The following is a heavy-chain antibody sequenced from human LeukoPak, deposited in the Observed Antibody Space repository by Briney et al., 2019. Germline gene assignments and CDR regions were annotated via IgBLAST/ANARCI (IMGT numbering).Heavy chain of an antibody. Sequence: GGSLRLSCAASGFTVSGNYMNWVRQAPGKGLEWVSVIYGGGNIYYADSVKGRFTISRDNSKNALYLQMNSLRAEDTAVYYCARGAGYNYPYYFDYWGQGTLVTVSS. J-gene: IGHJ4*02. V-gene: IGHV3-53*01. CDR2: IYGGGNI. CDR1: GFTVSGNY. CDR3: ARGAGYNYPYYFDY. D-gene: IGHD5-24*01.